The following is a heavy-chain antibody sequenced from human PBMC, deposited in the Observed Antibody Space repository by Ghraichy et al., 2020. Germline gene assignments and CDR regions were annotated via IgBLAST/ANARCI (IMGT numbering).Heavy chain of an antibody. CDR1: GFTFSSYD. D-gene: IGHD3-9*01. CDR2: IGTAGDT. CDR3: ARGGYYDILTGYYPNAFDI. Sequence: GGSLRLSCAASGFTFSSYDMHWVRQATGKGLEWVSAIGTAGDTYYPGSVKGRFTISRENAKNSLYLQMNSLRAGDTAVYYCARGGYYDILTGYYPNAFDIWGQGIMVTVSS. V-gene: IGHV3-13*01. J-gene: IGHJ3*02.